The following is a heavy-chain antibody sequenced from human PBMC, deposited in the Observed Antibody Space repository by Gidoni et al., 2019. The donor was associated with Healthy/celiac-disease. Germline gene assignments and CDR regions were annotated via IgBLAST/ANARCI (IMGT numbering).Heavy chain of an antibody. D-gene: IGHD2-15*01. V-gene: IGHV3-49*04. CDR2: IRSKADGGTI. J-gene: IGHJ4*02. CDR3: IRGEWESDIVVVVAATN. Sequence: EVQLVESGGGLVQPGRSLRLSCTASGFTFGDYAMSWVRQAPGTGLELVGFIRSKADGGTIEYAASVKGRFTISRDDSKSIAYLQMKSLKTEDTAVYYCIRGEWESDIVVVVAATNWGQGTLVTVSS. CDR1: GFTFGDYA.